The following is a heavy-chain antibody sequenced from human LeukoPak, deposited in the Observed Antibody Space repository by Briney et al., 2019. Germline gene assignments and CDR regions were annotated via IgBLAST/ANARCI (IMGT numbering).Heavy chain of an antibody. Sequence: GGSLRLSCAASGFTFSDYYMDWVRQAPGKGLEWVSSLSSSSYYIYYAESVKGRFTISRDNAKNSLYLQMSSLRAEDTAVYYCARGLGSCQRASWCDPWGQGTLVTVSS. CDR3: ARGLGSCQRASWCDP. J-gene: IGHJ5*02. CDR2: LSSSSYYI. CDR1: GFTFSDYY. D-gene: IGHD1-26*01. V-gene: IGHV3-21*01.